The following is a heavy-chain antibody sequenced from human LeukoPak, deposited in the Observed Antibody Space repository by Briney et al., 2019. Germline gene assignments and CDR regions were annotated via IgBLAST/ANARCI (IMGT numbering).Heavy chain of an antibody. CDR1: GFTFSSYW. Sequence: GGSLRLSCAASGFTFSSYWMSWVRQAPGKGLEWVANIKQDGSEKYYVDSVKGRFTISRDNAKNSLYLQMNSLRAEDTAVYYCAKLLCSSTSCGDYWGQGTLVTVSS. CDR3: AKLLCSSTSCGDY. J-gene: IGHJ4*02. D-gene: IGHD2-2*01. CDR2: IKQDGSEK. V-gene: IGHV3-7*01.